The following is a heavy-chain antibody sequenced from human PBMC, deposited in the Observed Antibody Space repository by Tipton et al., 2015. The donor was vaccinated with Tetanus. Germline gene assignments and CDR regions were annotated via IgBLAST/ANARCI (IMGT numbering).Heavy chain of an antibody. CDR2: IYTSGST. CDR3: ARTNGDYGGWWFDP. D-gene: IGHD4-23*01. V-gene: IGHV4-4*07. J-gene: IGHJ5*02. Sequence: TLSLTCTVSGGSISSYYWSWIRQPAGKGLEWIGRIYTSGSTNYNPSLKSRVTMSVDTSKNQFSLTLSSVTAADTAVYYCARTNGDYGGWWFDPWGQGTLVTVSS. CDR1: GGSISSYY.